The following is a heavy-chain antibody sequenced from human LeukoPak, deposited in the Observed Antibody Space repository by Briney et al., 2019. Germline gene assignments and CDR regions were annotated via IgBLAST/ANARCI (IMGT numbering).Heavy chain of an antibody. Sequence: SETLSLTCTVSGGSISSYYWSWTRQPPGKGLEWIGYIYYSGSTNYNPSLKSRVTISVDTSKSQFSLKLSSVTAADTAVYYCARESAAVVNWFDPWGQGTLVTVSS. D-gene: IGHD6-13*01. CDR1: GGSISSYY. CDR2: IYYSGST. V-gene: IGHV4-59*01. J-gene: IGHJ5*02. CDR3: ARESAAVVNWFDP.